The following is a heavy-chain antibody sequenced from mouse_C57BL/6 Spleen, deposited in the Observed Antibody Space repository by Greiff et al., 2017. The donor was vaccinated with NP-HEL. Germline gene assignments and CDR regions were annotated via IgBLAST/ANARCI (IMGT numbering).Heavy chain of an antibody. CDR2: IYPGDGDT. V-gene: IGHV1-80*01. CDR3: AIYYYGSSYWYFDV. CDR1: GYAFSSYW. J-gene: IGHJ1*03. Sequence: QVQLKESGAELVKPGASVKISCKASGYAFSSYWMNWVKQRPGKGLEWIGQIYPGDGDTNYNGKFKGKATLTADKSSSTAYMQLSSLTSEGSAVYFCAIYYYGSSYWYFDVWGTGTTVTVSS. D-gene: IGHD1-1*01.